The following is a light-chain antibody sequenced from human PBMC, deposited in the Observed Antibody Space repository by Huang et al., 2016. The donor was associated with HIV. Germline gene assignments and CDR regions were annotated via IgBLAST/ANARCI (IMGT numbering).Light chain of an antibody. CDR3: HQYNNWLLS. J-gene: IGKJ4*01. V-gene: IGKV3-15*01. CDR1: RSVSTN. Sequence: EIVMTQSPATLSVSPGQRVHLSCRANRSVSTNVAWYQQRHGQAPRLLIYGSSTRAPGIPARFSGSGSGTEFSLTISSLQAEDFALYYCHQYNNWLLSFGGGTRV. CDR2: GSS.